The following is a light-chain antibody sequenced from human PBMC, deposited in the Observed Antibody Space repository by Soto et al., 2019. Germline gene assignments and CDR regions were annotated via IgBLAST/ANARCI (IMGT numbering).Light chain of an antibody. J-gene: IGLJ2*01. CDR1: SSDIGTYNY. V-gene: IGLV2-14*01. Sequence: QSALTQPASVSGSPGQSITISCTGTSSDIGTYNYVSWYQQHPGKAPKLMIYEVSNRPSGVSSRFSGSKSGNTASLTISGLQAADEADYYCSSYTSISTVAFGGGTKLTVL. CDR3: SSYTSISTVA. CDR2: EVS.